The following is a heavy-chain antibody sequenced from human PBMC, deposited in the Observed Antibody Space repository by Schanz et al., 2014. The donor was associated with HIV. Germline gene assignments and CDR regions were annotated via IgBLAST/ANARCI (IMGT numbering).Heavy chain of an antibody. J-gene: IGHJ4*02. CDR1: GFTFNSYA. Sequence: VQLVESGGGLLHPGGSLRLSCAASGFTFNSYAMNALSWVRQAPGRGLEWVSGISEFGGSAWYADSVKGRFTISRDNSKNTLYLQMDSLRAEDTALYFCAKSTWVDNCGQGTLVTVSS. D-gene: IGHD2-2*01. CDR3: AKSTWVDN. V-gene: IGHV3-23*04. CDR2: ISEFGGSA.